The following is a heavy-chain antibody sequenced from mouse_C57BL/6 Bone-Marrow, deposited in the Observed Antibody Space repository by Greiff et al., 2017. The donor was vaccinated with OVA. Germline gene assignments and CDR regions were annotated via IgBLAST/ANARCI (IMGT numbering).Heavy chain of an antibody. CDR3: AIGGIYYGSSHIFDY. CDR2: IHPSDSDT. D-gene: IGHD1-1*01. V-gene: IGHV1-74*01. Sequence: QVQLKQPGAELVKPGASVTVSCKASGYTFTSYWMHWVKQRPGQGLEWIGRIHPSDSDTNYNQKFKGKATLTVDKSSSTAYMQLSSLTSEDSAVYYCAIGGIYYGSSHIFDYWGQGTTLTVSS. J-gene: IGHJ2*01. CDR1: GYTFTSYW.